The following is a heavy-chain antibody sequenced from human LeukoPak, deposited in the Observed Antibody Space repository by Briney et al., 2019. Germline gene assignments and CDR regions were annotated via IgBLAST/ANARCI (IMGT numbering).Heavy chain of an antibody. Sequence: GGSLRLSRAASGFTFSDYYMNWIRKAPGQGQEWVSYISSSGSTIYYADSVKGRFTISRDNAKNSLYLQMNSLRAEDTAVYYCARARRGGSYSTDYWGQGTVVTVSS. D-gene: IGHD1-26*01. J-gene: IGHJ4*02. CDR1: GFTFSDYY. CDR3: ARARRGGSYSTDY. V-gene: IGHV3-11*01. CDR2: ISSSGSTI.